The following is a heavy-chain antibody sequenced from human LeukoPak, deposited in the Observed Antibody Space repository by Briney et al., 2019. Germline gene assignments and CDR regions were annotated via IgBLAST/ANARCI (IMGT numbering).Heavy chain of an antibody. CDR3: ARGLRSLTRMDGFDI. CDR1: GDSISTNNW. Sequence: SETLSLTCGVSGDSISTNNWWTWVRQPPGKGLEWIGQIYHSGSTNYNPSLKSRVTISVDKSKNHFSLDLSSVTAADTAVYYCARGLRSLTRMDGFDIWGQGTMVTVSS. J-gene: IGHJ3*02. D-gene: IGHD3-3*01. CDR2: IYHSGST. V-gene: IGHV4-4*02.